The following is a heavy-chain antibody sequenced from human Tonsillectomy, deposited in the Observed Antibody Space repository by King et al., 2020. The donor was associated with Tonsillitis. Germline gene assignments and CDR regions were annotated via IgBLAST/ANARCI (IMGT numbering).Heavy chain of an antibody. Sequence: VQLVESGGGLVKPGGSLRLSCAASGFTFSSYSMNWVRQAPGKGLEWVSSISSSSSYIYYADSVKGRFTISRDNAKNSLYLQMNSLRAEDTAVYYCARDRYHYGGNLFDYWGQGTLVTVSS. J-gene: IGHJ4*02. D-gene: IGHD4-23*01. CDR2: ISSSSSYI. V-gene: IGHV3-21*01. CDR1: GFTFSSYS. CDR3: ARDRYHYGGNLFDY.